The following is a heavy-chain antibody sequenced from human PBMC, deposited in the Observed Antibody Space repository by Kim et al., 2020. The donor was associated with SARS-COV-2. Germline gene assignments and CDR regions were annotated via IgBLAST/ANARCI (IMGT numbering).Heavy chain of an antibody. J-gene: IGHJ3*02. D-gene: IGHD3-3*01. CDR2: IYYSGRT. CDR3: ARAMGGITIFGVVTLSAFDI. CDR1: GGSISSGGYY. Sequence: SETLSLTCTVSGGSISSGGYYCSFIRQHPGKGLEWIGYIYYSGRTYYNPSLKSRVTISVDTSKNQFSLKLSSVTAADTAVYYCARAMGGITIFGVVTLSAFDIWGQGTMVTVSS. V-gene: IGHV4-31*03.